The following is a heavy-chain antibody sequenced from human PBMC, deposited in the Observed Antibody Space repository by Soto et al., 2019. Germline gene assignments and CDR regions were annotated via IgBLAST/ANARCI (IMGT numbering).Heavy chain of an antibody. CDR1: GFTFSSYS. Sequence: EVQLVESGGGLVKPGGSLRLTCAASGFTFSSYSMNWVRQAPGKGLEWVSSISSSSSYIYYADSVKGRFTISRDNAKNSLYLQMNSLRAEDTAVYYCARDTYFYGSGSYGPWGQGTLVTVSS. D-gene: IGHD3-10*01. J-gene: IGHJ5*02. V-gene: IGHV3-21*01. CDR2: ISSSSSYI. CDR3: ARDTYFYGSGSYGP.